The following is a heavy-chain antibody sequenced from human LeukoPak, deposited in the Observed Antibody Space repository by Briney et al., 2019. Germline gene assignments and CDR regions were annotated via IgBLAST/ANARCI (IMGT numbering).Heavy chain of an antibody. CDR2: IKQDGSEK. CDR1: GFTFSSYW. CDR3: ARDLSGLDAFDI. J-gene: IGHJ3*02. Sequence: GGSLRLSCAASGFTFSSYWMSWVRQAPGKGLEWVANIKQDGSEKYYVDSVKGRFTISRDNSRNTLYLQMNSLRAEDTAVYSCARDLSGLDAFDIWGQGTMVTVSS. V-gene: IGHV3-7*03. D-gene: IGHD3-3*02.